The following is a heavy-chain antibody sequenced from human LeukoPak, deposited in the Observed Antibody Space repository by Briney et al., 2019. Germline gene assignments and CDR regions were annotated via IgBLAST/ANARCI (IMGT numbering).Heavy chain of an antibody. CDR2: ISWNSGTI. CDR1: GFSFDDYG. D-gene: IGHD2-2*02. V-gene: IGHV3-9*01. Sequence: GGSLRLSCAASGFSFDDYGMHWVRQAPGKGLEGVSSISWNSGTIGYADSVKGRFTIYRDNAKNSLYLQMNSLRAEDTALYHCAKGGCSSISCYKNCWGQGTLVTVSS. J-gene: IGHJ4*02. CDR3: AKGGCSSISCYKNC.